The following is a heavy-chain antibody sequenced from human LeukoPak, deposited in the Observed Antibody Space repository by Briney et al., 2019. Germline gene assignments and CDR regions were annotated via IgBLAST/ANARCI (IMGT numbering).Heavy chain of an antibody. Sequence: GGSLRLSCAASRFTFNSYAMHWVRQAPGKGLEWVSAISGSGGTTYYADSVKGRFTISRDNSKNMFYLQMNSLRAEDTAVYYCARVDYSNYLLIYYYYYMDVWGKGTTVTVSS. CDR3: ARVDYSNYLLIYYYYYMDV. CDR1: RFTFNSYA. D-gene: IGHD4-11*01. J-gene: IGHJ6*03. V-gene: IGHV3-23*01. CDR2: ISGSGGTT.